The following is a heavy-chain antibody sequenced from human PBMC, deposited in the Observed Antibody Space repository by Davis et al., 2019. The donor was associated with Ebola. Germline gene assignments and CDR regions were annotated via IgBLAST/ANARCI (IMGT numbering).Heavy chain of an antibody. Sequence: PSETLSLTCAVYGGSFSGYYWSWIRQPPGKGLEWIGEINHSGSTNYNPSLKSRVTISVDTSKNQFSLKLSSVTAADTAVYYCARLNWNRNWFDPWGQGTLVTVSS. CDR3: ARLNWNRNWFDP. CDR1: GGSFSGYY. V-gene: IGHV4-34*01. CDR2: INHSGST. D-gene: IGHD1-1*01. J-gene: IGHJ5*02.